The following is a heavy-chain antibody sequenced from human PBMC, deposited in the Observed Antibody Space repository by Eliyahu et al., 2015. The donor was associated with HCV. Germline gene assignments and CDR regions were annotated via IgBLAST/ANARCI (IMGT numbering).Heavy chain of an antibody. CDR2: IWYDGSNK. J-gene: IGHJ3*02. Sequence: QVQLVESGGGVVQPGRSLRLSCAASGFTFSSYGMPWVRQAPGKGLEGVAVIWYDGSNKYYADSVKGRFTISRDNSKNTLYLQMNSLRAEDTAVYYCARDPADDYGDSAGAFDIWGQGTMVTVSS. CDR1: GFTFSSYG. V-gene: IGHV3-33*01. CDR3: ARDPADDYGDSAGAFDI. D-gene: IGHD4-17*01.